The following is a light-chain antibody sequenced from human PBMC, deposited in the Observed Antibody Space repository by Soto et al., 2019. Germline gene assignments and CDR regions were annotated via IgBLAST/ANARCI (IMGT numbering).Light chain of an antibody. CDR3: AAWDDSLSGHFV. V-gene: IGLV1-44*01. Sequence: QSVLTQPPSASGTPGQRVTISCSGSSSNIGTNTVSWYQHLPGTAPKLLIYNNNQRPSGVPDRFSGSKSGTSASLAISELQSEDEADYYCAAWDDSLSGHFVFGTGTKVTVL. CDR2: NNN. CDR1: SSNIGTNT. J-gene: IGLJ1*01.